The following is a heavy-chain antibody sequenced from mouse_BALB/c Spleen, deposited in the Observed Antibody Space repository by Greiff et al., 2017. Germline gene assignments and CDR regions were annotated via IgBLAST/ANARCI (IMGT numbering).Heavy chain of an antibody. D-gene: IGHD2-1*01. CDR2: ISSGGGNT. Sequence: EVQLVESGGGLVKPGGSLKLSCAASGFTFSSYTMSWVRQTPEKRLEWVATISSGGGNTYYPDSVKGRFTISRDNAKNNLYLQMSSLRSEDTALYYCAGYNGNYVGAMDYWGQGTSVTVSA. CDR3: AGYNGNYVGAMDY. J-gene: IGHJ4*01. V-gene: IGHV5-9*03. CDR1: GFTFSSYT.